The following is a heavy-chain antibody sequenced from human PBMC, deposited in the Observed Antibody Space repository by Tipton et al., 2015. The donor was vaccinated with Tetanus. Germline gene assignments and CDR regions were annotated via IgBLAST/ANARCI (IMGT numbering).Heavy chain of an antibody. J-gene: IGHJ6*02. Sequence: TLSLTCAVYGGSFSGYYWSWIRQPPGKGLEWIGEINHSGSTNYHPSLKSRVTISVDTSKNQFSLKLSSVTAADTAAYYCARTKKYYYGSGSYRGGMDVWGQGTTVTVSS. CDR1: GGSFSGYY. V-gene: IGHV4-34*01. CDR2: INHSGST. CDR3: ARTKKYYYGSGSYRGGMDV. D-gene: IGHD3-10*01.